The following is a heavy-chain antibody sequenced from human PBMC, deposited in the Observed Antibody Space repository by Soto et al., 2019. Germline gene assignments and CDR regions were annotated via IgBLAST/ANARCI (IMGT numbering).Heavy chain of an antibody. V-gene: IGHV1-2*02. J-gene: IGHJ5*01. Sequence: GASVKVSCKASRYTFTSYDIFWVRQSPGQGLEWMGWIKTDSGDTHYAQNFQGRVTVTRDTSISTAYMELNNLLSEDTAVYYCARGRPVTGYSSSWFGYWGQGTLVTVSS. D-gene: IGHD6-13*01. CDR2: IKTDSGDT. CDR1: RYTFTSYD. CDR3: ARGRPVTGYSSSWFGY.